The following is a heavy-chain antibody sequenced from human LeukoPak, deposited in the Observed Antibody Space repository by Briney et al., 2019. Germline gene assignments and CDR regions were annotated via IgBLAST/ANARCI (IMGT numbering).Heavy chain of an antibody. CDR3: ATIYCTNGVCSPGVDY. CDR2: IYYSGST. Sequence: PSETLSLTCTVSGGSISSYYWSWIRQPPGKGLEWIGHIYYSGSTNYNPSLKSRVTISIDTSKNQFSLNLTSVPAAATGVYYCATIYCTNGVCSPGVDYWGQGTLVTVSS. V-gene: IGHV4-59*01. J-gene: IGHJ4*02. CDR1: GGSISSYY. D-gene: IGHD2-8*01.